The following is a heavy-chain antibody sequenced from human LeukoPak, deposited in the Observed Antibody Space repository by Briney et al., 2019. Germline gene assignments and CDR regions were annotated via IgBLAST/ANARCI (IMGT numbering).Heavy chain of an antibody. J-gene: IGHJ6*03. Sequence: ASVKVSCKASGGTFSSYAISWVRQAPGQGLEWMGGIIPIFGTANYAQKFQGRVTITTDESTSTAYMELSSLRSEDTAVYYCARGLCSGPYYYYMDVWGKGTTVTVSS. CDR3: ARGLCSGPYYYYMDV. D-gene: IGHD3-3*01. CDR1: GGTFSSYA. V-gene: IGHV1-69*05. CDR2: IIPIFGTA.